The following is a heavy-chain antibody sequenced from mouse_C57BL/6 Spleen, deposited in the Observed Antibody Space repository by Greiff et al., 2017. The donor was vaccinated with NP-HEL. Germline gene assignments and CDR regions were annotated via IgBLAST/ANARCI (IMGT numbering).Heavy chain of an antibody. CDR3: ARDDTTVVATYYYAMDY. CDR2: IYPGSGNT. D-gene: IGHD1-1*01. V-gene: IGHV1-76*01. Sequence: VQLQQSGAELVRPGASVKLSCKASGYTFPDYYINWVKQRPGQGLEWIARIYPGSGNTYYNEKFKGKATLTAEKSSSTAYMQLSSLTSEDSAVYFCARDDTTVVATYYYAMDYWGQGTSVTVSS. J-gene: IGHJ4*01. CDR1: GYTFPDYY.